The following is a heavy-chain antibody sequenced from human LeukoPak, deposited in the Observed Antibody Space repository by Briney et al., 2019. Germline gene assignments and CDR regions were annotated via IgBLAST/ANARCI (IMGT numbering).Heavy chain of an antibody. CDR1: GFTFDDYA. D-gene: IGHD3-16*02. CDR3: ARTSPSSYYFDY. CDR2: ISSSSSYI. Sequence: GGSLRLSCAASGFTFDDYAMHWVRQAPGKGLEWVSSISSSSSYIYYADSVKGRFTISRDNAKNSLYMQMNSLRAEDTAVYYCARTSPSSYYFDYWGQGTLVTVSS. V-gene: IGHV3-21*01. J-gene: IGHJ4*02.